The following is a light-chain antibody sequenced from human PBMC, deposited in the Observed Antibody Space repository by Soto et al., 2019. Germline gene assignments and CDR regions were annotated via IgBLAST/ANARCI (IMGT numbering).Light chain of an antibody. CDR1: QSVPSNY. CDR2: GAS. Sequence: EIVLTQSPGTLSLSPGERATLSCRASQSVPSNYLAWYQHKPGQAPRLLIYGASSRATGIPDRFSGSGSGTDFTRTISRLETEDFAVYYCQQYGSSYTFGQGTKLEIK. J-gene: IGKJ2*01. V-gene: IGKV3-20*01. CDR3: QQYGSSYT.